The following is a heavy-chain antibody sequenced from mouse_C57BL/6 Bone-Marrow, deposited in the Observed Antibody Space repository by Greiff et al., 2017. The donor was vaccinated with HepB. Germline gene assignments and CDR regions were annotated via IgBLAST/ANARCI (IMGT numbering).Heavy chain of an antibody. CDR1: GFSFNTYA. CDR2: IRSKSNNYAT. CDR3: VRHGGGYSYFDV. Sequence: EVQLVESGGGLVQPKGSLKLSCAASGFSFNTYAMNWVRQAPGKGLEWVARIRSKSNNYATYYADSVKDRFTISRDDSESMLYLQMNNLKTEDTAMYYCVRHGGGYSYFDVWGTGTTVTVSS. D-gene: IGHD1-1*02. J-gene: IGHJ1*03. V-gene: IGHV10-1*01.